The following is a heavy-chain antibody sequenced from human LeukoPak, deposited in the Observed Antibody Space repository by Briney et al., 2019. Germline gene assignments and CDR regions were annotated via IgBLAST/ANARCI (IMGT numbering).Heavy chain of an antibody. CDR3: AKQLGYCSDGSCYFPY. CDR2: IRRDGGRT. D-gene: IGHD2-15*01. CDR1: EFTFTNSD. V-gene: IGHV3-23*01. Sequence: PGGSLRLSCAASEFTFTNSDMNWVRQAPGQGLEWVSGIRRDGGRTYYADSVQGRFTISRDNSKSTLCLQMNSLRAEDTAVYYCAKQLGYCSDGSCYFPYWGQGTLVTVSS. J-gene: IGHJ4*02.